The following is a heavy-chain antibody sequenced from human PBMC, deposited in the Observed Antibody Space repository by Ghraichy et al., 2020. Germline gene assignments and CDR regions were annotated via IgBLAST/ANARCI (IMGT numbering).Heavy chain of an antibody. D-gene: IGHD3-16*02. J-gene: IGHJ4*02. Sequence: GGSLRLSCAASGFTFSSYAMSWVRQAPGKGLEWVSAISGSGGSTYYADSVKGRFTISRDNSKNTLYLQMNSLRAEDTAVYYCAARDIWGSYRFFDYWGQGTLVTVSS. V-gene: IGHV3-23*01. CDR3: AARDIWGSYRFFDY. CDR1: GFTFSSYA. CDR2: ISGSGGST.